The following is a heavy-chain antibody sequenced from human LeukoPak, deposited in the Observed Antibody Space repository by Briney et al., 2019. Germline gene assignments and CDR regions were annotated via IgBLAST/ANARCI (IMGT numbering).Heavy chain of an antibody. Sequence: GGSLRLSCAASGFTFSSYAMSWVRQAPGKGLVWVSAITGSGGGTYYADSVKGRFTISRDNSKNTLYLQMNSLRAEDTAVYYCAKDLDIAAAHWGQGTLVTVSS. CDR3: AKDLDIAAAH. J-gene: IGHJ4*02. CDR2: ITGSGGGT. CDR1: GFTFSSYA. D-gene: IGHD6-13*01. V-gene: IGHV3-23*01.